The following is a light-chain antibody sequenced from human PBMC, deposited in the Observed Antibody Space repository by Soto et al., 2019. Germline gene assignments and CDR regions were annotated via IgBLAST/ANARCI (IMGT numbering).Light chain of an antibody. CDR1: SSNIGSNT. CDR3: AAWDDSLNGAV. Sequence: QSALTQPPSASGTPGQRVTISCSGSSSNIGSNTVNWYQQLSGTAPKLLIYSNNQRPSGVPDRFSGSKSGTSASLAISGLQSEDEADYYCAAWDDSLNGAVFGGGTQLTVL. V-gene: IGLV1-44*01. CDR2: SNN. J-gene: IGLJ7*01.